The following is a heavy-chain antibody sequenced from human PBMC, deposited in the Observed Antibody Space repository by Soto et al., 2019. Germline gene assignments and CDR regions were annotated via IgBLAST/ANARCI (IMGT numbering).Heavy chain of an antibody. Sequence: SETLSLTCTVSGGSISSYYWSWIRQPPGEGLEWIGYIYYSGSTNYNPSLKSRVTISVDTSKNQFSLKLNSVTAADTAVYYCAREVVPAATDYYYYYYVDVWGKGTTVTVSS. V-gene: IGHV4-59*01. CDR3: AREVVPAATDYYYYYYVDV. CDR2: IYYSGST. D-gene: IGHD2-21*02. J-gene: IGHJ6*03. CDR1: GGSISSYY.